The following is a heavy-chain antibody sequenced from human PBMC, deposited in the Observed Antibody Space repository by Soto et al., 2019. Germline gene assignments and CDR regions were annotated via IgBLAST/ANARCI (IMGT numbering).Heavy chain of an antibody. J-gene: IGHJ3*02. D-gene: IGHD3-22*01. Sequence: PSETLSLTCAVYGGSFSGYYWSWIRQPPGKGLEWIGEINHSGSTNYNPSLKSRVTISVDTSKNQFSLKLSSVTAADTAVYYCAQYYYDSSGYPTDHDAFDIWGQGTMVTVSS. V-gene: IGHV4-34*01. CDR3: AQYYYDSSGYPTDHDAFDI. CDR1: GGSFSGYY. CDR2: INHSGST.